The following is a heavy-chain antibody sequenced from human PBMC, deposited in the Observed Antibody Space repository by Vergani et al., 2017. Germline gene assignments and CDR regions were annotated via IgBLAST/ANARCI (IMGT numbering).Heavy chain of an antibody. J-gene: IGHJ6*03. Sequence: EVQLLESGGGLVQPGGSLRLSCAASGFTFSSYAMSWVRQAPGKGLEWVSAISGSGGSTYYADSVKGRFTISRDNSKNTRYLQMNSLRAEDTAVYYCASHTYYYDSSGYYYYYYMDVWGKGTTVTVSS. CDR2: ISGSGGST. CDR3: ASHTYYYDSSGYYYYYYMDV. D-gene: IGHD3-22*01. CDR1: GFTFSSYA. V-gene: IGHV3-23*01.